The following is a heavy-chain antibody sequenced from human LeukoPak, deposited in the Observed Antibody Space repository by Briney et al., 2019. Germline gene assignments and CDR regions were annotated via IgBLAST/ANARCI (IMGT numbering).Heavy chain of an antibody. CDR2: INPNNGGT. CDR3: ARFGPDYGDPYYFDY. V-gene: IGHV1-2*02. J-gene: IGHJ4*02. CDR1: GYTFTGYQ. Sequence: ASVKVSCKASGYTFTGYQMHWVRQAPGQGLEWMGWINPNNGGTNYAQKFQGRVTMTRDTSISTAYVELSRLRSDDTAVYYCARFGPDYGDPYYFDYWGQGTLVTVSS. D-gene: IGHD4-17*01.